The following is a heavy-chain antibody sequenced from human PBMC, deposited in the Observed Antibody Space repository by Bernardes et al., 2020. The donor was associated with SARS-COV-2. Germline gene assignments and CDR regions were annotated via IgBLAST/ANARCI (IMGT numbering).Heavy chain of an antibody. D-gene: IGHD6-13*01. CDR2: INPGGSVE. Sequence: GGPLRLLCAACGFTFSSRYINWVRRAPGKGLEWVANINPGGSVETYVDSVKGRFSVSRDNAKNSAFLQVNSLRAEDTAVYYCARAYGPGTLDYWGQGTLVTVSS. CDR3: ARAYGPGTLDY. J-gene: IGHJ4*02. V-gene: IGHV3-7*03. CDR1: GFTFSSRY.